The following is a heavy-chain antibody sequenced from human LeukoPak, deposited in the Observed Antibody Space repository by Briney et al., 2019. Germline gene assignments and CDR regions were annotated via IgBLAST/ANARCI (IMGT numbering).Heavy chain of an antibody. CDR3: ARGFSWGVDY. V-gene: IGHV1-2*02. D-gene: IGHD3-10*01. CDR1: GFTFTGHY. J-gene: IGHJ4*02. CDR2: INGNSGAT. Sequence: ASVKVSCKASGFTFTGHYMHWVRQAPGQGLEWMGWINGNSGATNYARNFQDRVTLTRETSISTVYMELSRLRIDDTAVYYCARGFSWGVDYWGQGTLVTVSS.